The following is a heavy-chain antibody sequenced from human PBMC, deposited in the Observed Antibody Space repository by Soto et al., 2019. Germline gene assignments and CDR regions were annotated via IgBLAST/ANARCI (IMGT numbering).Heavy chain of an antibody. CDR1: GFTFSSYW. V-gene: IGHV3-7*05. J-gene: IGHJ3*02. CDR3: ARDRAYYYDSSATPDAFDI. CDR2: IKQDGSEK. Sequence: PGGSLRLSCAASGFTFSSYWMSWVRQAPGKGLEWVANIKQDGSEKYYVDSVKGRFTISRDNAKNSLYLQMNSLRAEDTAVYYCARDRAYYYDSSATPDAFDIWSQGTMVTVSS. D-gene: IGHD3-22*01.